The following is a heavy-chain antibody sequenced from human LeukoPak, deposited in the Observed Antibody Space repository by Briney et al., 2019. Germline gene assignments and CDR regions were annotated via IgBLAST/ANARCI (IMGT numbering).Heavy chain of an antibody. V-gene: IGHV4-34*01. Sequence: SETLSLTCAVYGGSFSGYYWSWIRQPPGKGLEWIGEINHSGSTNYNPSLKSRVTISVDTSKNQFSLKLSSVTAADTAVYYCARGRIAAAAYFQHWGQGTLVTGSS. J-gene: IGHJ1*01. CDR2: INHSGST. D-gene: IGHD6-13*01. CDR1: GGSFSGYY. CDR3: ARGRIAAAAYFQH.